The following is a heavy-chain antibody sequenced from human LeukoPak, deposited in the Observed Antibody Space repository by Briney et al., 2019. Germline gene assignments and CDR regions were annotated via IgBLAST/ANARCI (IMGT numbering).Heavy chain of an antibody. V-gene: IGHV4-59*01. CDR3: ARGRNYYDRSGYYYVTHFDY. CDR1: GGSISSYY. D-gene: IGHD3-22*01. CDR2: IYYSGST. J-gene: IGHJ4*02. Sequence: PSETLSLTCTVSGGSISSYYWSWIRQPPGKGLEWIGYIYYSGSTNYNPSLKSRVTISVDTSKNQFSLKLSSVTAADTAVYYCARGRNYYDRSGYYYVTHFDYWGQGTLVTVSS.